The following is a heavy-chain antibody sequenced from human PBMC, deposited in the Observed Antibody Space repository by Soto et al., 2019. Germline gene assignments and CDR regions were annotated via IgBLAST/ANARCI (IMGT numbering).Heavy chain of an antibody. Sequence: GGSLRLSCAASGFTFTRYSMNWVRQAPGKGLEWVSSISSTTNYIYYGDSMKGRFTISRDNAKNSLYLEMNSLRAEDTAGYYCARESEDLTSNFDYWGQGTLVTVSS. CDR1: GFTFTRYS. CDR3: ARESEDLTSNFDY. CDR2: ISSTTNYI. V-gene: IGHV3-21*06. J-gene: IGHJ4*02.